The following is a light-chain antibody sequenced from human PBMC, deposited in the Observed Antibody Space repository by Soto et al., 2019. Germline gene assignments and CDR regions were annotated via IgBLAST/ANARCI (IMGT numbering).Light chain of an antibody. Sequence: QSALTQPASVSASPGQSITISCTGTSSDIGAYNSVSWYQQLPGKAPQLMIYDVSFRPSGISSRFSGSKSGNTASLTISGGRPDDDADYYCASYTTARIRVFGGGTKLTVL. CDR3: ASYTTARIRV. V-gene: IGLV2-14*03. CDR1: SSDIGAYNS. CDR2: DVS. J-gene: IGLJ2*01.